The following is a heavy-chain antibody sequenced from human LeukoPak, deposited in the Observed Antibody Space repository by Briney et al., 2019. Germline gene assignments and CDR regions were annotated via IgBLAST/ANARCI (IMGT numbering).Heavy chain of an antibody. J-gene: IGHJ4*02. CDR3: ARGGDYGDYRYGVDY. CDR2: INHSGST. Sequence: SETLSLTCAVYGVSFSGYYWSWIRQPPGKGLEGIGEINHSGSTNYNPSLKSRVTISVDTSKNQFSLKLSSVTAADTAVYYCARGGDYGDYRYGVDYWGQGTLVTVSS. CDR1: GVSFSGYY. V-gene: IGHV4-34*01. D-gene: IGHD4-17*01.